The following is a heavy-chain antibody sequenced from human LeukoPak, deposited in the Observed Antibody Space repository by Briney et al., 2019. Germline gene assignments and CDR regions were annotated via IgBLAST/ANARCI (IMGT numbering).Heavy chain of an antibody. J-gene: IGHJ4*02. CDR2: INAGNGNT. CDR3: ALVVAANFDY. V-gene: IGHV1-3*01. D-gene: IGHD2-15*01. CDR1: GYTFTSYA. Sequence: ASVKVSCKASGYTFTSYAMHWVRQAPGQRLEWMGWINAGNGNTKYSRKFQGRVTITRDTSASTAYMELSSLRSEDTAVYYCALVVAANFDYWGQGTLVTVSS.